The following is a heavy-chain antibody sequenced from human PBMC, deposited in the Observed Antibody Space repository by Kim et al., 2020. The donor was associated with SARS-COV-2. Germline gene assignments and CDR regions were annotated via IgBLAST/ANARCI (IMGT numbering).Heavy chain of an antibody. D-gene: IGHD3-10*01. CDR3: AKDFTRGTTYGWGLFDP. Sequence: GGSLRLSCAASGFTFSNYAMSWVRQAPGKGLEWVSGISGSGDETNFADSVKGRFTISRDNPRNTLYLQMNSLRAEDTAVYYCAKDFTRGTTYGWGLFDPWGQGTLVTVSS. CDR1: GFTFSNYA. CDR2: ISGSGDET. V-gene: IGHV3-23*01. J-gene: IGHJ5*02.